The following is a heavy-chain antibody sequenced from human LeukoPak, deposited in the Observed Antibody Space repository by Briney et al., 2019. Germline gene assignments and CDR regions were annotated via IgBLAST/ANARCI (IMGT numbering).Heavy chain of an antibody. V-gene: IGHV4-39*07. CDR3: ARDGPQNEYSSSWYLRGSAFDI. J-gene: IGHJ3*02. Sequence: PSETLSLTCTVSGGSISSSSYYWGWIRQPPGKGLEWIGSIYYSGSTYYNPSLKSRVTISVDTSKNQFSLKLSSVTAADTAVYYCARDGPQNEYSSSWYLRGSAFDIWGQGTMVTVSS. CDR2: IYYSGST. D-gene: IGHD6-13*01. CDR1: GGSISSSSYY.